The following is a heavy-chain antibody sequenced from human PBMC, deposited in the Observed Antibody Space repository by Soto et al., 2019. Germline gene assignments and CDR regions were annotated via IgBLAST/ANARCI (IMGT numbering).Heavy chain of an antibody. Sequence: NPSETLSLTCAVSGGSISSSNWWSWVRQPPGKGLEWIGEIYHSGSINYNPSLKRRFTISVDKSKNQFSLKLNSVTAADTAVYYCAREYPRVLEWLPPRYYGMDVWGQGTTVTVSS. CDR2: IYHSGSI. V-gene: IGHV4-4*02. CDR3: AREYPRVLEWLPPRYYGMDV. CDR1: GGSISSSNW. J-gene: IGHJ6*02. D-gene: IGHD3-3*01.